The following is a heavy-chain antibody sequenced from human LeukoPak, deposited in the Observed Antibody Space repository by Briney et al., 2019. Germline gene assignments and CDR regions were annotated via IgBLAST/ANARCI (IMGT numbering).Heavy chain of an antibody. V-gene: IGHV3-7*03. J-gene: IGHJ6*02. Sequence: GGPLRLSCAASGFALSSHWMTWVRQVPGRGPEWVANVNRDGSETYYLDSVKGRFTISKDNAKNSLYLQMNSLRAEDTALYHCARNNGMDVWGQGTTVIVSS. CDR1: GFALSSHW. CDR2: VNRDGSET. CDR3: ARNNGMDV.